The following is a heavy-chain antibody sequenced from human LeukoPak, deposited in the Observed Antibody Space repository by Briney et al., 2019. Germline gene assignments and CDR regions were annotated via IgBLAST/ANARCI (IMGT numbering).Heavy chain of an antibody. CDR1: GFTFSSYW. CDR3: ARSRVGYYFDY. V-gene: IGHV3-74*01. Sequence: GGSLRLSCAASGFTFSSYWMHWVRQAPGKGLVWVSRINSDGSSTSYADSVKGRFTISRDNAKNSLYLQMNSLRAEDTAVYYCARSRVGYYFDYWGQGTLVTVSS. CDR2: INSDGSST. J-gene: IGHJ4*02. D-gene: IGHD3-16*01.